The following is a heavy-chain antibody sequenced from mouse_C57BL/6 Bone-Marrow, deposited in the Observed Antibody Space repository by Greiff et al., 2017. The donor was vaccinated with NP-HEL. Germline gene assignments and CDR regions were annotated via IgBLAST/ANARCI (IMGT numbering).Heavy chain of an antibody. CDR2: IDPEDGET. CDR3: ARRRDGNYDFDY. D-gene: IGHD2-1*01. Sequence: VQLQQSGAELVKPGASVKLSCTASGFNIKDYYMHWVKQRTEQGLEWIGRIDPEDGETKYAPKFPGKATITADTSSNTAYLQLSSLTSEDTAVYYCARRRDGNYDFDYWGQGTTLTVSS. J-gene: IGHJ2*01. V-gene: IGHV14-2*01. CDR1: GFNIKDYY.